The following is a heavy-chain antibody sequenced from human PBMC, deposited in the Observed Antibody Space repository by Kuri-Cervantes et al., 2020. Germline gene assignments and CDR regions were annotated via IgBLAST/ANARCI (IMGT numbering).Heavy chain of an antibody. CDR1: GFTFSGSA. J-gene: IGHJ2*01. Sequence: GESLKISCAASGFTFSGSAMHWVRQASGKGLEWVGRIRSKANGYATAYAASVKGRFTISRDDSKNTAYLQMNSLKTEDTAVYYCARVLYGGDSFWYIDLWGRGALVTVSS. CDR3: ARVLYGGDSFWYIDL. CDR2: IRSKANGYAT. V-gene: IGHV3-73*01. D-gene: IGHD4-23*01.